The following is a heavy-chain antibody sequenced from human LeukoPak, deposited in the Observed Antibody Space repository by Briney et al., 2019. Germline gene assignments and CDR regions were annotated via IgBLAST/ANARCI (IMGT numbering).Heavy chain of an antibody. Sequence: SETLSLTCAVYGGSFSGYYWSWIRQPPGKGLEWIGEINHSGSTNYNPSLKSRVTISVDTSKNQFSLKLSSVTAADTAVYYCARVRRIPMVYARSYYIDYWGQGTLVTVSS. CDR2: INHSGST. CDR1: GGSFSGYY. V-gene: IGHV4-34*01. D-gene: IGHD2-8*01. CDR3: ARVRRIPMVYARSYYIDY. J-gene: IGHJ4*02.